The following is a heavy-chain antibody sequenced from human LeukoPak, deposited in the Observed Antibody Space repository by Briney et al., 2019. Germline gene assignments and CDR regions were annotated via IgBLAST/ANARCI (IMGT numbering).Heavy chain of an antibody. J-gene: IGHJ4*02. V-gene: IGHV6-1*01. CDR1: GDSVSSNSAA. Sequence: SQTLSLTCAICGDSVSSNSAAWNWIRQSPSRGLEWLGRTYCRSKWYNDYAVSVKSRITINPDTSKNQFSPQLNSVTPEDTAVYYCAREQELEQLYDYWGQGTLVTVSS. CDR3: AREQELEQLYDY. CDR2: TYCRSKWYN. D-gene: IGHD1/OR15-1a*01.